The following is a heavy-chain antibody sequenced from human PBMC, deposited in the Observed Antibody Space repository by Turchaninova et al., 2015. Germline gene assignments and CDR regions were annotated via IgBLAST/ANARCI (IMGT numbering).Heavy chain of an antibody. CDR2: ISGSEGST. J-gene: IGHJ5*02. D-gene: IGHD2-8*01. Sequence: ESGGGLVQPGGSLRLSCTASGFTFSNYAMHWVRQAPWKGLEWVSGISGSEGSTYYADSVKGRFTISRDNSKNMLYLQMNNLRAEDTAVYYCAKNGEIVMGYASLPHNWLDPWGQGTLVTVSS. CDR3: AKNGEIVMGYASLPHNWLDP. V-gene: IGHV3-23*01. CDR1: GFTFSNYA.